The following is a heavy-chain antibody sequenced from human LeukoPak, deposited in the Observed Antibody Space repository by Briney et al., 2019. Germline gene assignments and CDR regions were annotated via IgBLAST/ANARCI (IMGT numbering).Heavy chain of an antibody. V-gene: IGHV4-34*01. CDR3: ARAGVDFWSGYRNWFDP. CDR1: GGSFSGYY. CDR2: INHSGST. Sequence: SETLSLTCAVYGGSFSGYYWSWIRQPPGKGLEWIGEINHSGSTNYNPSLKSRVTISVDTSENQFSLKLSSVTAADTAVYYCARAGVDFWSGYRNWFDPWGQGTLVTVSS. J-gene: IGHJ5*02. D-gene: IGHD3-3*01.